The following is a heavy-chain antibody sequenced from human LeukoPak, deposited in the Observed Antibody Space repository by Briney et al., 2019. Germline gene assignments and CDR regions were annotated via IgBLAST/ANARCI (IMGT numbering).Heavy chain of an antibody. V-gene: IGHV4-39*01. J-gene: IGHJ4*02. CDR1: GGSISSSNYF. CDR3: ARHGVNQNYDY. Sequence: SETLSLTCTVSGGSISSSNYFWAWIRQPPGKGLEWIGNIHYSGRTYYNPSLKSRVTISLDTSENQFSLKLNSVTAADTAVYYCARHGVNQNYDYWGRGTLVAVSS. D-gene: IGHD2-21*01. CDR2: IHYSGRT.